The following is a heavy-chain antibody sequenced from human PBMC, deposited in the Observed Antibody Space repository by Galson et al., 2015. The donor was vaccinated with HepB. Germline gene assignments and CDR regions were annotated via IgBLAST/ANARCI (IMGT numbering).Heavy chain of an antibody. V-gene: IGHV4-39*02. CDR3: ARAADDSRTYLWSD. D-gene: IGHD2-21*01. CDR2: IYYTENT. CDR1: GVSIRNNRYY. J-gene: IGHJ4*02. Sequence: SETLSLTCSVSGVSIRNNRYYWGWIRQSPGKGLEWLGNIYYTENTYYNPSLNGRLTVSQDKSKNRFSLNLRSVTAADTAVYYCARAADDSRTYLWSDWGQGTRVIVSS.